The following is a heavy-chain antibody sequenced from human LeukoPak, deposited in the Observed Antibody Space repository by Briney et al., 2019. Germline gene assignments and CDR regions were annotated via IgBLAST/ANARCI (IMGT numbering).Heavy chain of an antibody. D-gene: IGHD6-19*01. V-gene: IGHV3-23*01. CDR2: ISGSGGST. J-gene: IGHJ4*02. CDR1: GFTFSSYA. CDR3: AKDTYSSGWGYYYFDY. Sequence: GGSLRLSCAASGFTFSSYAMSWVRQAPGKGLEWVSAISGSGGSTYYADSVKGRFTISRDNSKNTLYLQMNSLRAEDTAVYYCAKDTYSSGWGYYYFDYWGQGTLVTVSS.